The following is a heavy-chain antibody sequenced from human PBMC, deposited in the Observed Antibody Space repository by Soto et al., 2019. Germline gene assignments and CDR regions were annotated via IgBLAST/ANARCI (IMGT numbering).Heavy chain of an antibody. CDR2: ISGSGGST. CDR3: AKDTGYSSGWPAFDY. Sequence: GGSLRLSCAASGFTFSSYAMSWVRQAPGKGLEWVSAISGSGGSTYYADSVKGRFTISRDNSKNTLYLQMNSLRAEDTAVYYCAKDTGYSSGWPAFDYWGQGTLVTVSS. CDR1: GFTFSSYA. V-gene: IGHV3-23*01. J-gene: IGHJ4*02. D-gene: IGHD6-19*01.